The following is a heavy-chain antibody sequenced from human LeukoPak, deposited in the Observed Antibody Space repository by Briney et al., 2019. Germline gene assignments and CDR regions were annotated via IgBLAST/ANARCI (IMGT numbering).Heavy chain of an antibody. CDR3: ARDPSITGHDFWSGYPTNWFDP. Sequence: GASVKVSCKASVYTFTSYGISWVRQAPGQGLEWMGWISAYNGNTNYAQKLQGRVTMTTDTSTSTAYMELRSLRSDDTAVYYCARDPSITGHDFWSGYPTNWFDPWGQGTLVTVSS. V-gene: IGHV1-18*01. J-gene: IGHJ5*02. D-gene: IGHD3-3*01. CDR1: VYTFTSYG. CDR2: ISAYNGNT.